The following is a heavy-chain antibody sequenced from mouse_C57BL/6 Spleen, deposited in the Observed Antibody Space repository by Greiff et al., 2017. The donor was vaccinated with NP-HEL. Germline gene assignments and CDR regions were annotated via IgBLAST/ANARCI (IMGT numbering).Heavy chain of an antibody. CDR1: GYSFTGYY. V-gene: IGHV1-42*01. Sequence: VQLQQSGPELVKPGASVKISCKASGYSFTGYYMNWVKQSPEKSLEWIGEINPSTGGTTYNQKFKAKATLTVDKSSSTAYMELKSLTSEESADYYCARTVYYYGSSYDYAMDYWGQGTSVTVSS. J-gene: IGHJ4*01. D-gene: IGHD1-1*01. CDR3: ARTVYYYGSSYDYAMDY. CDR2: INPSTGGT.